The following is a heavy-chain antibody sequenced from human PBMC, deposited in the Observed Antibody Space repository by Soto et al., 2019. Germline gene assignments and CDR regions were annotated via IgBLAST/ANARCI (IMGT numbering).Heavy chain of an antibody. Sequence: QVQLVQSGAEVKKPGASVKVSCKASGYTFTSYDINWVRQATGQGLEWMGWMNPNSGNTGYAQKFQGRVTMTRNTSISTAYMELSSLRSEYTAVYYGAKEKTSYGMDVWGQGTTVNVSS. CDR1: GYTFTSYD. CDR3: AKEKTSYGMDV. J-gene: IGHJ6*02. CDR2: MNPNSGNT. V-gene: IGHV1-8*01.